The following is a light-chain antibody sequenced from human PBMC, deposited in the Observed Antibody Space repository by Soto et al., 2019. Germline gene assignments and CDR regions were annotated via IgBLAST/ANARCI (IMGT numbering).Light chain of an antibody. CDR3: QQYNVFSPYT. V-gene: IGKV1-5*03. J-gene: IGKJ2*01. CDR1: QSISTW. Sequence: DIQMTQSPSSLSASVGDRVTITCLASQSISTWLAWYQLKPGKAPKLLSYKASNLQSGVPSRFSGSGSGTEFTLTISSLQPDDFATYYCQQYNVFSPYTFGQGTKLAI. CDR2: KAS.